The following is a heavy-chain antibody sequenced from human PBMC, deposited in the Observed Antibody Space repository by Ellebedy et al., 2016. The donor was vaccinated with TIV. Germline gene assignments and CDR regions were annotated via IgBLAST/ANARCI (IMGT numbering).Heavy chain of an antibody. V-gene: IGHV4-34*01. CDR2: INHSGST. D-gene: IGHD4-11*01. CDR1: GGSFSGYY. Sequence: SETLSLTXAVYGGSFSGYYWSWIRQPPGKGLEWIGEINHSGSTNYNPSLKSRVTMSVDTSKNQFSLKLSSVTAADTAVYYCARVAYSPYYYYYYMDVWGKGTTVTVSS. J-gene: IGHJ6*03. CDR3: ARVAYSPYYYYYYMDV.